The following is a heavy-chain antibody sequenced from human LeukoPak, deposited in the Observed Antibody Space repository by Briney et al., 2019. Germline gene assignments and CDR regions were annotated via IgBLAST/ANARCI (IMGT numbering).Heavy chain of an antibody. D-gene: IGHD1-26*01. Sequence: PGGSLRLSCGASGFTFSNYWMSWVRQAPGKGLEWVINISQDGSGKNYADSVEGRFTISRDNAKNSLYLQMNSLRAEDTAVYYCVKDSPPRYSGSPPAYWGQGTLVTVSS. J-gene: IGHJ4*02. V-gene: IGHV3-7*03. CDR3: VKDSPPRYSGSPPAY. CDR1: GFTFSNYW. CDR2: ISQDGSGK.